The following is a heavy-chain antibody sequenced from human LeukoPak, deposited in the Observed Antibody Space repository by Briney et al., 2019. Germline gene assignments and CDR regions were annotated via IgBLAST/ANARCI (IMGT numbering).Heavy chain of an antibody. D-gene: IGHD3-3*01. CDR3: ARDDGFLEAFDY. Sequence: SETLSLTCAVYGGPFSGYYWSWIRQPPGKGLEWIGEINHSGSTNYNPSLKSRVTISVDTSKNQFSLKLSSVTAADTAVYYCARDDGFLEAFDYWGQGTLVTVSS. CDR1: GGPFSGYY. J-gene: IGHJ4*02. CDR2: INHSGST. V-gene: IGHV4-34*01.